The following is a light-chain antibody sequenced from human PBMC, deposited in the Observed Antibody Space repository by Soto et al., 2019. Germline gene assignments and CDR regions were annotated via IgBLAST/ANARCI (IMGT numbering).Light chain of an antibody. Sequence: QSALTQPASVSGSPGQSITISCTGTSSDVGYYNYVSWYQQHPGKAPKLMIYQVSNRPSGVSNRFSGSKSGNTASLTISGLQAEDEADYYCSSYTTSTTVVFGGGTKLTFL. V-gene: IGLV2-14*01. J-gene: IGLJ2*01. CDR3: SSYTTSTTVV. CDR2: QVS. CDR1: SSDVGYYNY.